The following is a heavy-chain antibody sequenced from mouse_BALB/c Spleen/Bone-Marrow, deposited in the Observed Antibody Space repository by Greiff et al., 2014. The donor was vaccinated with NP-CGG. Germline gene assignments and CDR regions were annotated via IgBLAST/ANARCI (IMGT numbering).Heavy chain of an antibody. V-gene: IGHV1S56*01. CDR1: GYTFTSYY. Sequence: VQLQQSGPELVKPGASVRISCKASGYTFTSYYIHWVKQRPGQGLEWIGWIYPGNVNTKYSGKFKGKATLTADKSSSTAYMQLSSLTSEDSAVYFCAREGDSYAMDYWGQGTSVTVSS. J-gene: IGHJ4*01. CDR3: AREGDSYAMDY. D-gene: IGHD3-3*01. CDR2: IYPGNVNT.